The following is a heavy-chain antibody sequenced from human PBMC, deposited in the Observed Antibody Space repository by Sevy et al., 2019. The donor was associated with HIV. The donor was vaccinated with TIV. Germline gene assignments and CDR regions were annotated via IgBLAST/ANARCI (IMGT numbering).Heavy chain of an antibody. V-gene: IGHV3-23*01. CDR1: GFTFISYT. CDR3: AKEGQGEYYDSSGSFDY. D-gene: IGHD3-22*01. J-gene: IGHJ4*02. CDR2: ISGSGRIT. Sequence: GGSLRLSCVASGFTFISYTMSWVRQAPGKGLEWVSAISGSGRITYYADSVKGRFTISRDNSKNTLYLQMNSLRAEDPAVYYCAKEGQGEYYDSSGSFDYWGQGTLVTVSS.